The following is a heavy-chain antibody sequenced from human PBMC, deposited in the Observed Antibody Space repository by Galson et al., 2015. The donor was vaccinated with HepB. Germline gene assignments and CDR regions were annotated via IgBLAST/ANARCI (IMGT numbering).Heavy chain of an antibody. D-gene: IGHD6-19*01. CDR3: AKDRTSGWYGGPGFDS. Sequence: SLRLSCAASGFTFRNYAMSWVRQAPGKGLEWVSTFSSSGGRTYYADSVKGRFTISRDNSNNTLFLQLNSLSAKDTAVYYCAKDRTSGWYGGPGFDSWGRGTLVTVSS. V-gene: IGHV3-23*01. CDR1: GFTFRNYA. J-gene: IGHJ4*02. CDR2: FSSSGGRT.